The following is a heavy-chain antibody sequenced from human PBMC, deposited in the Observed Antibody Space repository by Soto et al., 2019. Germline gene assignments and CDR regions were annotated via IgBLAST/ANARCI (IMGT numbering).Heavy chain of an antibody. CDR1: GFTLSDYN. CDR3: ARASHDYGDLDY. D-gene: IGHD4-17*01. Sequence: QLVESGGGLVKPGGSLRLSCTASGFTLSDYNMNWVRQAPGKGLEWVSYISTWSSYSLYADSVKGRFTISRDNSKSSLNVQMNSLRDENTVVYYCARASHDYGDLDYWGQGALVTVSS. CDR2: ISTWSSYS. J-gene: IGHJ4*02. V-gene: IGHV3-21*01.